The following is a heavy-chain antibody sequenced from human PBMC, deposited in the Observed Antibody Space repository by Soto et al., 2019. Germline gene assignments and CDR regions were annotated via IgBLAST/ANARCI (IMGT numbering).Heavy chain of an antibody. CDR1: GFTFSDYA. CDR3: AQGGRQWLVTSEFNY. D-gene: IGHD6-19*01. V-gene: IGHV3-30*03. J-gene: IGHJ4*02. Sequence: VQLVESGGGVVQPGRSLRLSCAASGFTFSDYAMHWVRQAPGKGLEWVAVVSHDGRNTHYADSVKGRFTISRDSSKNTVSLEMTSLRAEDTAVSYCAQGGRQWLVTSEFNYWGQGALVPVSS. CDR2: VSHDGRNT.